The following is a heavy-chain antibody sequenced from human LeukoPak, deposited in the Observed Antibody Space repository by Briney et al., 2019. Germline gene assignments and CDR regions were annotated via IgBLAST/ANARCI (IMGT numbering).Heavy chain of an antibody. CDR1: GGSFSGYY. J-gene: IGHJ4*02. CDR3: ARILGLTLDY. V-gene: IGHV4-34*01. D-gene: IGHD1-14*01. Sequence: SETLSLTCAVYGGSFSGYYWSWIRQPPGKGLEWIGEINHSGSTNYNPSLKSRVTISVDTSKNQFSLKLSSVTAADTAVYYCARILGLTLDYWGQGTLVTVSS. CDR2: INHSGST.